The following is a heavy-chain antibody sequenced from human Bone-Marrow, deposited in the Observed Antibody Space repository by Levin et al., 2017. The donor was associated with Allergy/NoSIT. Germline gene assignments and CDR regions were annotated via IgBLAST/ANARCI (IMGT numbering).Heavy chain of an antibody. CDR1: GGTFGSYA. CDR3: ARGHTTVTLPFDYYMDV. Sequence: SVKVSCKASGGTFGSYAINWVRQAPGQGLEWIGGLIPVFRTPDYSQKMQGRVTITADESTNTAYMQLSSLRSEDTAVYYCARGHTTVTLPFDYYMDVWGKGTTVTVSS. D-gene: IGHD4-17*01. J-gene: IGHJ6*03. CDR2: LIPVFRTP. V-gene: IGHV1-69*13.